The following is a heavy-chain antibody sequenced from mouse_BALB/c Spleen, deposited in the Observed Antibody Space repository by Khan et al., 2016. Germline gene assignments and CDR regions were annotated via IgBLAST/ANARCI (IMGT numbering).Heavy chain of an antibody. J-gene: IGHJ3*01. CDR1: GFSLTGYG. CDR2: IWGDGRT. D-gene: IGHD2-12*01. V-gene: IGHV2-6-7*01. Sequence: QMQLEESGPGLVAPSQSLSITCTVSGFSLTGYGVNWVRQPPGKGLEWLGKIWGDGRTDYNSALKSRVSISKDNSTSQVFLKMNSLQTDDTANYYCSSDYDGFAYWGQGTLVIVSA. CDR3: SSDYDGFAY.